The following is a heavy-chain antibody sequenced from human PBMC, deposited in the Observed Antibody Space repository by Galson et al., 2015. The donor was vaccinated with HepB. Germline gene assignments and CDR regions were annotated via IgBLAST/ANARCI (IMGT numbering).Heavy chain of an antibody. CDR1: GVTFSSYA. CDR3: ARWDSSGYYSVDY. J-gene: IGHJ4*02. V-gene: IGHV1-69*13. Sequence: SVKVSCKASGVTFSSYAIRWVRQAPGQGLEWVGGIIPIFGIANYAQKVQGRVTITADESTSTAYMELSSLRSEDTAVYYCARWDSSGYYSVDYWGQGTLVTVSS. D-gene: IGHD3-22*01. CDR2: IIPIFGIA.